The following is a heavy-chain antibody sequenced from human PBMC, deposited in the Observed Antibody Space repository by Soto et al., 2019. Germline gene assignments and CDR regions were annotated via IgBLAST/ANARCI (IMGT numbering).Heavy chain of an antibody. Sequence: SEARSLTCAVSGGSSSGGNGWNGVRQPPGKGLEGIGDLDHSGRTNYNPSLKSRVTMSVDKSKNKFSLKLSSVTAADTAVYYCARGFDFWSGPAGHYGMDVWGQGTTVT. J-gene: IGHJ6*02. CDR3: ARGFDFWSGPAGHYGMDV. CDR1: GGSSSGGNG. CDR2: LDHSGRT. D-gene: IGHD3-3*01. V-gene: IGHV4-4*02.